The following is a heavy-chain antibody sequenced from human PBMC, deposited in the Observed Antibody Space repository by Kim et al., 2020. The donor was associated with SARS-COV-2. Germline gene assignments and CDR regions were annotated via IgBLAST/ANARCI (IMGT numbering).Heavy chain of an antibody. CDR3: ASSKDIVVVPAALTAIGDS. CDR1: GFTFSSYA. J-gene: IGHJ4*02. CDR2: ISYDGSNK. V-gene: IGHV3-30-3*01. Sequence: GGSLRLSCAASGFTFSSYAMHWVRQAPGKGLEWVAVISYDGSNKYYADSVKGRFTISRDNSKNTLYLQMNSLRAEDTAVYYCASSKDIVVVPAALTAIGDSWGQGTLVTVSS. D-gene: IGHD2-2*01.